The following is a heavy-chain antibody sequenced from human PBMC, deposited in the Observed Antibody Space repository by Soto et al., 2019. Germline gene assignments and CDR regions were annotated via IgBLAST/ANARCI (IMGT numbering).Heavy chain of an antibody. D-gene: IGHD2-2*01. Sequence: PSETLSLTCTVSAGSISSDGYHWGWIRQPPGKGLEWIGSIHYSGTTYYKPSLKSRVIISVGTSKNQFSLKLHSVTAADTAVYYCASHLVPAAIGWGGRIKYGMDVWGQGTTVTVSS. CDR2: IHYSGTT. V-gene: IGHV4-39*01. CDR3: ASHLVPAAIGWGGRIKYGMDV. CDR1: AGSISSDGYH. J-gene: IGHJ6*02.